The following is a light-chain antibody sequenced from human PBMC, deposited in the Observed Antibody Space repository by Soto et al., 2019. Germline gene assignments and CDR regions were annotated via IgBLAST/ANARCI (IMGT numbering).Light chain of an antibody. V-gene: IGKV1-39*01. CDR2: AAS. J-gene: IGKJ1*01. Sequence: DIQMTQTPSSLHASVGDRVTITCRASQSISTYLNWYQQKPGKAPKLLIYAASSLQSGVPSRFSGSGSETEFTLTISSLQPEESVSYYCQQSYSTPRTFGQGTKVDI. CDR1: QSISTY. CDR3: QQSYSTPRT.